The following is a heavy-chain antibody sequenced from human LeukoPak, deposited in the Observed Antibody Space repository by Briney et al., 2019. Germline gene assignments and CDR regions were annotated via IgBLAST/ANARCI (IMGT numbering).Heavy chain of an antibody. Sequence: PGGSLRLSCAASGFTFSTYDMHWVRQAPGKGLEYVSAISSNGGSTYYANSVRGRFTISRDNSKNTLYLQMGSLRAEDMAVYYCARAPLVPSRIIYYNGMDVWGQGTTVAVSS. CDR1: GFTFSTYD. CDR3: ARAPLVPSRIIYYNGMDV. J-gene: IGHJ6*02. V-gene: IGHV3-64*01. D-gene: IGHD2-2*01. CDR2: ISSNGGST.